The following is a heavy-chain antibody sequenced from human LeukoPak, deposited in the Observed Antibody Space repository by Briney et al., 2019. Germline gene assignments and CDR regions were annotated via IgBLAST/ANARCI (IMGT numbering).Heavy chain of an antibody. Sequence: AGGSLRLSCAASGFTVSSSYMNWVRQAPGKGLEWVSLIYGGGSTYYADSVKGRFTISRDNSKNTLYLQMNSLRAEDTAVCYCARRGDGGRSFDYWGQGTLVTVSS. CDR2: IYGGGST. V-gene: IGHV3-53*01. D-gene: IGHD4-23*01. CDR3: ARRGDGGRSFDY. J-gene: IGHJ4*02. CDR1: GFTVSSSY.